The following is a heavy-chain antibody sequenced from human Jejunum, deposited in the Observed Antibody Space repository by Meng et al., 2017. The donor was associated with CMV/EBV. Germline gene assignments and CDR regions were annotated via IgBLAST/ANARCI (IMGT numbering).Heavy chain of an antibody. CDR1: DDAISAHY. V-gene: IGHV4-4*07. CDR3: WRGSLGRDPWSYDH. CDR2: SGNAAVT. Sequence: LVTPGTVLSLTCIDSDDAISAHYCSWIRQPVGRGLAWIEPSGNAAVTNFITTSISPVTVSIDTSKNPFSVSHTSVIDAETAVGYYWRGSLGRDPWSYDHWGQGTLVTVSS. J-gene: IGHJ4*01. D-gene: IGHD1-26*01.